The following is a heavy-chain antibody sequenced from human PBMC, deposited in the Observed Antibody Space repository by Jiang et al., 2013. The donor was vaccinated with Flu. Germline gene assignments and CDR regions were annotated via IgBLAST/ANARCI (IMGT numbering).Heavy chain of an antibody. CDR3: ARKTDSGGDSGF. J-gene: IGHJ4*02. Sequence: VQLVESGGGLIQPGGSLRLACAVSGFTVGRNQMFWVRQAPGKGPECIAVVYSGGSTNYVDSVKGRFTISRDSSKNMLYLQMNSLRVEDTAVYYCARKTDSGGDSGFWGQGTPGHSLL. CDR1: GFTVGRNQ. D-gene: IGHD2-21*02. V-gene: IGHV3-53*01. CDR2: VYSGGST.